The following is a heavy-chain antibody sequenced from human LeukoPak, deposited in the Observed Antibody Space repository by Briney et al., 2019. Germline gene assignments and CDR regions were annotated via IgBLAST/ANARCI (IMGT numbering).Heavy chain of an antibody. D-gene: IGHD3-10*01. CDR3: ARGPKVRGVITPSYYYYGMDV. J-gene: IGHJ6*04. CDR1: GASFSGYY. V-gene: IGHV4-34*01. CDR2: INHSGST. Sequence: PSETLSLTCAVYGASFSGYYWSWIRQPPGKGLEWVGEINHSGSTNYNPSLKSRVTISVDTSKNQFSLKLSSVTAADTAVYYCARGPKVRGVITPSYYYYGMDVWGKGTTVTVSS.